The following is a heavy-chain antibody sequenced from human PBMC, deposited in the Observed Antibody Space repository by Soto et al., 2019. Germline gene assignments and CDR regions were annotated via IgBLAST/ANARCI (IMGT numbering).Heavy chain of an antibody. CDR2: IAYDGRKK. V-gene: IGHV3-30*04. J-gene: IGHJ4*02. D-gene: IGHD1-1*01. CDR3: ARELERFCDY. CDR1: GFTFSSYA. Sequence: QVQLVESGGGVVQPGRSLRLSCAASGFTFSSYAMHWVRQAPGKGLEWVAVIAYDGRKKYYADSVKGRFTISRDNSKNTLYLQMNSLRIEETAVYYCARELERFCDYWGQGTLVTVAS.